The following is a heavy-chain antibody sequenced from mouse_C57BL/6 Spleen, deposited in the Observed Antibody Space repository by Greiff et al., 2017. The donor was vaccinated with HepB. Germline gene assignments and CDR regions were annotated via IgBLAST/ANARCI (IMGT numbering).Heavy chain of an antibody. Sequence: QVQLQQSGAELVKPGASVKISCKASGYAFSSYWMNWVKQRPGKGLEWIGQIYPGDGDTNYNGKFKGKATLTADKSSSTAYMQLSSLTSEDSAVYFCAREDYDEESNAMDYWGQGTSVTVSS. V-gene: IGHV1-80*01. CDR1: GYAFSSYW. D-gene: IGHD2-4*01. CDR3: AREDYDEESNAMDY. J-gene: IGHJ4*01. CDR2: IYPGDGDT.